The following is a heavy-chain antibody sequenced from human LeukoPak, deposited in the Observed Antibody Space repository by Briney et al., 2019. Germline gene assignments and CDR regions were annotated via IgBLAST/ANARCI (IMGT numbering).Heavy chain of an antibody. Sequence: GGSLKLSCAASGFTFSSYGMHWVRQAPGQGLEWVAVISYDGSNKYYADSVKGRFTISRDNSKNTLYLQMNSLRAEDTAVYYCAKDSSGPVLLWFGEMGGIDYWGQGTLVTVSS. CDR2: ISYDGSNK. CDR3: AKDSSGPVLLWFGEMGGIDY. J-gene: IGHJ4*02. CDR1: GFTFSSYG. D-gene: IGHD3-10*01. V-gene: IGHV3-30*18.